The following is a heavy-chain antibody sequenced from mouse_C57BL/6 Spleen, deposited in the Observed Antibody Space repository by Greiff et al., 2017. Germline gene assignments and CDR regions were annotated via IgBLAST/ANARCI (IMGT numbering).Heavy chain of an antibody. CDR1: GFTFNTYA. CDR2: LRSKSSNYAT. CDR3: VRVAITTDYAMDY. J-gene: IGHJ4*01. V-gene: IGHV10-3*01. D-gene: IGHD1-1*01. Sequence: DVQLVESGGGLVQPKGSLKLSCAASGFTFNTYAMHWVRQAPGKGLEWVARLRSKSSNYATYYADSVKDRFTISRDDSQSMLYLQMNNLKTEDTAMYYCVRVAITTDYAMDYWGQGTSVTVSS.